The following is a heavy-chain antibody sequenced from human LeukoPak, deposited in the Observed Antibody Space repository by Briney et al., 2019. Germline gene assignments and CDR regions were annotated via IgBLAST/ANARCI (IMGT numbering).Heavy chain of an antibody. V-gene: IGHV3-48*03. Sequence: GGSLRLSCAASGFTFSNYEMNWVRQAPGKGLEWVSYISRSGTTIYYADSVKGRFTISRDNAKNSLYLQMNTLRADDTAVYYCARDSIVVAYDAFDIWGQGTRDRVSS. J-gene: IGHJ3*02. D-gene: IGHD1-26*01. CDR3: ARDSIVVAYDAFDI. CDR1: GFTFSNYE. CDR2: ISRSGTTI.